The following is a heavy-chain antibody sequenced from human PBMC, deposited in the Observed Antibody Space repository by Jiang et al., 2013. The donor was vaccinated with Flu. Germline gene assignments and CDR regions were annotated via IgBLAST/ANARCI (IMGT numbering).Heavy chain of an antibody. CDR3: ARGIVVVPAAIRGWFDP. V-gene: IGHV1-69*01. CDR2: IIPIFGTA. CDR1: GGTFSSYA. D-gene: IGHD2-2*02. J-gene: IGHJ5*02. Sequence: CKASGGTFSSYAISWVRQAPGQGLEWMGGIIPIFGTANYAQKFQGRVTITADESTSAAYMELSSLRSEDTAVYYCARGIVVVPAAIRGWFDPWGQGTLVTVSS.